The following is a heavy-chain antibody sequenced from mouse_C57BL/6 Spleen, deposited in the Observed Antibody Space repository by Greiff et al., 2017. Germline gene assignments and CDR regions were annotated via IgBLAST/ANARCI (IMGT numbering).Heavy chain of an antibody. D-gene: IGHD2-4*01. CDR2: IWSGGST. CDR3: ARTMITTKVYFDY. J-gene: IGHJ2*01. Sequence: VKLMESGPGLVQPSQSLSITCTVSGFSLTSYGVHWVRQSPGKGLEWLGVIWSGGSTDYNAAFISRLSISKDNSKSQVFFKMNSLQADDTAIYYCARTMITTKVYFDYWGQGTTLTVSS. CDR1: GFSLTSYG. V-gene: IGHV2-2*01.